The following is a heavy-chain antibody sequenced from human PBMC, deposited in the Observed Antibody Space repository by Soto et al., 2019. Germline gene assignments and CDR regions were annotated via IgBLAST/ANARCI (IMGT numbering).Heavy chain of an antibody. J-gene: IGHJ6*02. D-gene: IGHD1-26*01. Sequence: EVQLVESGGGLVKPGGSLRLSCAASGFTFSSSSMNWVRQAPGKGLEWVSSTSSSSSYIYYADSVKGRFTISRDNAKNSLYLQMNSLRAEDTAVYYCARDLISGSYYNFYYGMDVWGQGTTVTVSS. CDR1: GFTFSSSS. V-gene: IGHV3-21*01. CDR2: TSSSSSYI. CDR3: ARDLISGSYYNFYYGMDV.